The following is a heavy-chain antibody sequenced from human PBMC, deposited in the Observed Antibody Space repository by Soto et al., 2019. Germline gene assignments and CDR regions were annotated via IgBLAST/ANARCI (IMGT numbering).Heavy chain of an antibody. V-gene: IGHV3-23*01. Sequence: GGSLRLSCAASGFTFSSYAMSWVRQAPGKGLEWVSGISGGGTTTYYADSVKGRFTISRDNSKNTLYLQMNSLRAEDTALYYCAKVFQQHLVLGGAFDIWGQGTMVTVSS. D-gene: IGHD6-13*01. CDR1: GFTFSSYA. J-gene: IGHJ3*02. CDR2: ISGGGTTT. CDR3: AKVFQQHLVLGGAFDI.